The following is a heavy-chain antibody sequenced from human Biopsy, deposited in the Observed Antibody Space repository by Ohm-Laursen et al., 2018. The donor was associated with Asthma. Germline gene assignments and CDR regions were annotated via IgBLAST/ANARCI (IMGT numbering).Heavy chain of an antibody. CDR1: GYTFRSYG. V-gene: IGHV1-18*04. D-gene: IGHD5-24*01. CDR2: ISPFTGDT. Sequence: ATVKISCRASGYTFRSYGVSWVRQAPGQGLEWMGWISPFTGDTHFGQKFQGRVTMTTDTSTDTAYMELRSLRSDDTAVYYCARHPYNFGGFDYWGQGSLVLVSS. J-gene: IGHJ4*02. CDR3: ARHPYNFGGFDY.